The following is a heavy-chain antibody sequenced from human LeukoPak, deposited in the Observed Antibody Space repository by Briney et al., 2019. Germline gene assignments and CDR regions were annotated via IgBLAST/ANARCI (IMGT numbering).Heavy chain of an antibody. V-gene: IGHV4-59*08. D-gene: IGHD6-19*01. CDR1: GGSISPYY. J-gene: IGHJ4*02. CDR2: IYYTGSGST. Sequence: QPSETLSLTCTVSGGSISPYYWSWIRQPPGKGLEWIWYIYYTGSGSTSHNPYLKSRVTISVDTSTNQFSLNLNSVTAADTAVYYCARHVVYAGSGWAFDYWGQGTLVTVFS. CDR3: ARHVVYAGSGWAFDY.